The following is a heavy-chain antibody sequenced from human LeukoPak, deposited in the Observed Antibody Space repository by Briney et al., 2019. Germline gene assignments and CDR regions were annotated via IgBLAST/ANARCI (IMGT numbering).Heavy chain of an antibody. CDR2: IRSKAYGGTT. Sequence: PGGSLRLSCTTSGFTFGDYAMSWVRQAPGKGLEWVGFIRSKAYGGTTEYAASVKGRFTISRDDSRRIVYLQMNRLKTEGPAVNYCTREGRGSDAFDYWGQGTLVTVSS. CDR3: TREGRGSDAFDY. D-gene: IGHD3-16*01. J-gene: IGHJ4*02. V-gene: IGHV3-49*04. CDR1: GFTFGDYA.